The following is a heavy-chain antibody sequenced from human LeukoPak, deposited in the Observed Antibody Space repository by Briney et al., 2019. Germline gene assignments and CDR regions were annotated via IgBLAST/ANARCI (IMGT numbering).Heavy chain of an antibody. D-gene: IGHD6-13*01. CDR2: IHSGGTT. V-gene: IGHV3-66*01. J-gene: IGHJ6*02. CDR3: ATGSLGDYYYGMDV. CDR1: GFTVRSNY. Sequence: AGGSLRLSCAASGFTVRSNYMGWVRQAPGKGLDWVSVIHSGGTTFYADSVKGRITISRDDSKNTLYLQMNSLRAEDTAVYYCATGSLGDYYYGMDVWGQGTTVTVSS.